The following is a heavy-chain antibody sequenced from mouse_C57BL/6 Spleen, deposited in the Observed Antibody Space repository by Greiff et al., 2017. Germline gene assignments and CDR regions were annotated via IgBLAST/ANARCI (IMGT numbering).Heavy chain of an antibody. J-gene: IGHJ2*01. CDR2: IYPGDGDT. Sequence: VQLQESGPELVKPGASVKISCKASGYAFSSSWMNWVKQRPGKGLEWIGRIYPGDGDTNYNGKFMGKATLTADKSSSTAYMQLSSLTSEDSAVYFCARKNDYDEGFDYWGQGTTLTVSS. V-gene: IGHV1-82*01. CDR1: GYAFSSSW. D-gene: IGHD2-4*01. CDR3: ARKNDYDEGFDY.